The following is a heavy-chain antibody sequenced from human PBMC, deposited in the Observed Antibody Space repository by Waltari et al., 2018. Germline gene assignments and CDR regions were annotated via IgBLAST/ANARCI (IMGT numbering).Heavy chain of an antibody. V-gene: IGHV3-23*01. D-gene: IGHD4-17*01. CDR2: ISNGGGST. CDR3: ARVHPYGSIIDY. Sequence: LEWVSRISNGGGSTWYADSVKGRFTISRENAKNTLSLQMDSLRAEDTAVYYCARVHPYGSIIDYWGQGVLVTVSS. J-gene: IGHJ4*02.